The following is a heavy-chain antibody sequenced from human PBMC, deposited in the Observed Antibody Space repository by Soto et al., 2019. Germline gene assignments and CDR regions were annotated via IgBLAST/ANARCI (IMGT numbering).Heavy chain of an antibody. D-gene: IGHD3-22*01. V-gene: IGHV1-69*01. CDR1: GDTFSRYA. J-gene: IGHJ6*03. CDR3: ARDGSGYRSRASPMDV. Sequence: QVQLVQSGAEVKKPGSSVKVSCKASGDTFSRYAISWVRQAPGQGLEWMGGIIPIFGTANYAQKFQGRVTITADESTSTAYMELSSLRSEDTAVYYCARDGSGYRSRASPMDVWGKGTTVTVSS. CDR2: IIPIFGTA.